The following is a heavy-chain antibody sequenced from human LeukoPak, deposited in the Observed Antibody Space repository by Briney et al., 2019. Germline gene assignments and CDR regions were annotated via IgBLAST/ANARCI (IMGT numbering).Heavy chain of an antibody. V-gene: IGHV3-23*01. D-gene: IGHD1-26*01. J-gene: IGHJ5*02. Sequence: GGSLRLSCAASGFTFSSYAMAWVRQAPGKGLEWVSAISGSRNNTYYADSVKGRFTISRDNSKNSLYLQMNSLRAEDTAVYYCARSHSGSSRNWFDPWGQGTLVTVSS. CDR2: ISGSRNNT. CDR3: ARSHSGSSRNWFDP. CDR1: GFTFSSYA.